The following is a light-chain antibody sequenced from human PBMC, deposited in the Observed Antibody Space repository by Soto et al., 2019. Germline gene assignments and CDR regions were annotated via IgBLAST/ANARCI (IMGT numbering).Light chain of an antibody. CDR1: QSVSSNY. J-gene: IGKJ2*01. CDR2: GAS. Sequence: EIVLTQSPGTLSLSPGERATLSCRARQSVSSNYLAWYQQKPGQAPRLLIYGASSRATGIPDRFSGSTSGTDFTLTISRLDPEDCAVYYCQQYGSSPYTFGQGTKLEIK. V-gene: IGKV3-20*01. CDR3: QQYGSSPYT.